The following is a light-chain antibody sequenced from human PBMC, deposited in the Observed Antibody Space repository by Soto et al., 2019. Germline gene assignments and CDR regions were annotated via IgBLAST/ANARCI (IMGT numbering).Light chain of an antibody. V-gene: IGLV1-40*01. Sequence: QSVLTQPPSVSGAPGQRVTISCTGSSSNIGTGYAVHWYQQLPGTAPKLLIYDNSHRPSGVPDRFSGSKSGTSASLAISGLQAEDEADYYCQSYDSSLSGSGVFGGGTKLTVL. CDR2: DNS. CDR3: QSYDSSLSGSGV. J-gene: IGLJ2*01. CDR1: SSNIGTGYA.